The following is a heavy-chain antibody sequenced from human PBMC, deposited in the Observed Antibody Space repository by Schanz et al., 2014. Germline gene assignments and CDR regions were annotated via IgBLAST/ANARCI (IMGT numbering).Heavy chain of an antibody. CDR3: ARGLGDERWLDLNEAFDI. V-gene: IGHV1-18*01. D-gene: IGHD6-19*01. CDR1: GYTFNNHG. Sequence: QVQLVQSGGEVKKPGASATVSCKASGYTFNNHGISWVRQAPGQGLEWMGWISVYHGHTNYAEKVHGRVTMTTDTSTSTAYMELSSLRSEDAAGYYGARGLGDERWLDLNEAFDIWGQGTMVTVSS. J-gene: IGHJ3*02. CDR2: ISVYHGHT.